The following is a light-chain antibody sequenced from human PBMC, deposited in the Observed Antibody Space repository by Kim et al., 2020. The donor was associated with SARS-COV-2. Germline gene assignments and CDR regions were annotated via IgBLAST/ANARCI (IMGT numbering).Light chain of an antibody. CDR1: QSSSY. CDR3: QQYGSSPRT. CDR2: GAS. Sequence: SLSPGERATPSCRASQSSSYLAWYQQKPGQAPRLLIYGASSRATGIPDRFSGSGSGTDFTLTISRLEPEDFAVYYCQQYGSSPRTFGQGTKVDIK. J-gene: IGKJ1*01. V-gene: IGKV3-20*01.